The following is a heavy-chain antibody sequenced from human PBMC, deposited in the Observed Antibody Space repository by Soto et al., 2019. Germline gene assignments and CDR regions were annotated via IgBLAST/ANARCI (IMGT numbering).Heavy chain of an antibody. CDR1: GGSISSSNW. D-gene: IGHD3-22*01. Sequence: QVQLQESGPGLVKPSGTLSLTCAVSGGSISSSNWWSWVRQPPGKGLEWIGEIYHSGSTKYNPSLKTRVTRSVDQSKNQFSLKLSSVTAADTAVYYCARDRPLSSMMGAFDIWGQGTMVTVSS. J-gene: IGHJ3*02. V-gene: IGHV4-4*02. CDR3: ARDRPLSSMMGAFDI. CDR2: IYHSGST.